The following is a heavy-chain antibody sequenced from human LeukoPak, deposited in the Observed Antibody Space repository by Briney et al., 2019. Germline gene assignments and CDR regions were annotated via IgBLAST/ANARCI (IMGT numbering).Heavy chain of an antibody. CDR2: IYHNEYT. CDR1: GYSISSGYY. CDR3: ARENAHEGGVDY. Sequence: SETLSLTCAVSGYSISSGYYWCWIRQPPGKGLEWIGSIYHNEYTYYNPSLKSRVTISVDTSKNQFSLKLSSVTAADTAVYYCARENAHEGGVDYWGLGTLVTVSS. J-gene: IGHJ4*02. D-gene: IGHD2-15*01. V-gene: IGHV4-38-2*02.